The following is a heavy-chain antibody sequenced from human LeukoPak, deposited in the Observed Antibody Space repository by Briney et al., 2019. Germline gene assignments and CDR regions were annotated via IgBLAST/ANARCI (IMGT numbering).Heavy chain of an antibody. J-gene: IGHJ4*02. CDR3: ARDRGPFGY. V-gene: IGHV4-59*01. CDR2: IYYSGNT. D-gene: IGHD3-10*01. Sequence: ASETLSLTCTVSGVSISSYYLSWIRQPPGKGLEWIGYIYYSGNTNYNPSLQSRVTISVDTSKNQFSLKLGSVTAADTAVYYCARDRGPFGYWGQGTLVTVSS. CDR1: GVSISSYY.